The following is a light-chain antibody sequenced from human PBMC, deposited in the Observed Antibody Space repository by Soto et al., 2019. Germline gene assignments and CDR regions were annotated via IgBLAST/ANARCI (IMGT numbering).Light chain of an antibody. CDR2: GAS. V-gene: IGKV3-15*01. CDR3: QQYNNWRRT. CDR1: QSVSSSY. J-gene: IGKJ1*01. Sequence: DIVLTESPDTLSLSLWEIATLSCRASQSVSSSYLAWYQQKPGQAPRLLIYGASTRATGIPARFSGSGSGTEFTLTISSLQSEDFAVYYCQQYNNWRRTFGQGTKVDIK.